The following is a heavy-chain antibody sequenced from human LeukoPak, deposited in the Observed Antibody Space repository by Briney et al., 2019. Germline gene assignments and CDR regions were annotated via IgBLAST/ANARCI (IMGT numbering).Heavy chain of an antibody. Sequence: TGGSLRLSCAASGFIFSTSWMSWVRQAPGKGLEWVATINPDGSERYYVDSVKGRSTISRDNAKNSLFLQMNSLRAEDTAVYYCVRWNYWGQGTLVTVSS. V-gene: IGHV3-7*01. CDR2: INPDGSER. CDR1: GFIFSTSW. CDR3: VRWNY. J-gene: IGHJ4*02.